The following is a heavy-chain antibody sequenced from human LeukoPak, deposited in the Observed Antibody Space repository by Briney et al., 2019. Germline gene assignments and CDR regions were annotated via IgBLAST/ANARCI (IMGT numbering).Heavy chain of an antibody. CDR2: INPNSGDT. CDR3: ARVLVTALVGFDY. J-gene: IGHJ4*02. D-gene: IGHD2-21*02. V-gene: IGHV1-2*02. Sequence: ASVNDSCQCSGYTFIGYYIHWVRQAPAQGRDWLGWINPNSGDTNYAQKFQGRVTMTRDTSISTAFVELSRLGSDDTAVYYCARVLVTALVGFDYWGQGTLVTVSS. CDR1: GYTFIGYY.